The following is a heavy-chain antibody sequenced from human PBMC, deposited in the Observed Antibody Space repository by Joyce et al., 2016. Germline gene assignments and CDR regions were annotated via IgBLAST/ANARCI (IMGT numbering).Heavy chain of an antibody. CDR1: GGSLSGYY. J-gene: IGHJ1*01. CDR3: ARARRGIILARGEMGEYLQH. V-gene: IGHV4-34*04. CDR2: VNDRGMT. D-gene: IGHD3-10*01. Sequence: QLQLQEWGAGLLKPSETLSLTCAVYGGSLSGYYWSWIRQAPGMGLEWIGEVNDRGMTTKKPSLKSRATTLMDTPKNQFALRLTTVTAADTAVYFCARARRGIILARGEMGEYLQHWGRGTVVIVSS.